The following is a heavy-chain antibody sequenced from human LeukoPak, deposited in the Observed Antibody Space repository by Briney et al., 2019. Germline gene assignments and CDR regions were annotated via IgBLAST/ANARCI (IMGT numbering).Heavy chain of an antibody. CDR1: GFTFSSYA. D-gene: IGHD1-14*01. CDR2: ISYDGSNK. Sequence: GGSLRLSCAASGFTFSSYAMHWVRQAPGKGLEWVAVISYDGSNKYYADSVKGRFTISRDNSKNTLYLQMNSLRAEDTAVYYCASSLPDYYYYMDVWGKGTTVTVSS. J-gene: IGHJ6*03. V-gene: IGHV3-30-3*01. CDR3: ASSLPDYYYYMDV.